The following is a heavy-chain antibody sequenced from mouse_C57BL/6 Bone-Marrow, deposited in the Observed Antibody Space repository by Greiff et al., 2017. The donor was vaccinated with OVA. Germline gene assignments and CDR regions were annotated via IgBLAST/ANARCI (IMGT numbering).Heavy chain of an antibody. CDR3: ARDPYWWGYFDV. Sequence: EVQRVESGGGLVQPGGSLSLSCAASGFTFTDYYMSWVRQPPGKALEWLGFIRNKANGYTTEYSASVKGRFTISRDNSQSILYLQMNALRAEDSATYYCARDPYWWGYFDVWGTGTTVTVSS. J-gene: IGHJ1*03. V-gene: IGHV7-3*01. CDR1: GFTFTDYY. CDR2: IRNKANGYTT. D-gene: IGHD1-1*02.